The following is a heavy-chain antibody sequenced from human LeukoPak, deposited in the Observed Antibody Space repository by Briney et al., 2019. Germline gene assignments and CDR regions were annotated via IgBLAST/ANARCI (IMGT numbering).Heavy chain of an antibody. CDR3: AGGEGYFDY. CDR1: GYSISSGYY. D-gene: IGHD3-10*01. CDR2: IYHSGST. V-gene: IGHV4-38-2*02. Sequence: SETLSLTCTVSGYSISSGYYWGWIRQPPGKGLEWIGSIYHSGSTYYNPSLKSRGTISLDMSRNQFSLRLTSVTATDTAVYYCAGGEGYFDYWGQGTLVTVSS. J-gene: IGHJ4*02.